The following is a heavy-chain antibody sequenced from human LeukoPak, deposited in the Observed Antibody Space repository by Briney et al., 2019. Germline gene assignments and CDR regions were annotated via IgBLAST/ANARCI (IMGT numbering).Heavy chain of an antibody. J-gene: IGHJ4*02. V-gene: IGHV3-7*01. D-gene: IGHD3-22*01. CDR2: IKQDGSEK. CDR3: AREGVTMIPPHGY. CDR1: GFTLSSYW. Sequence: GGSLRLSCAASGFTLSSYWMSWVRQAPGKGLEWVANIKQDGSEKYYVDSVKGRFTISRDNAKNSLYLQMNSLRAEDTAVYYCAREGVTMIPPHGYWGQGTLVTVSS.